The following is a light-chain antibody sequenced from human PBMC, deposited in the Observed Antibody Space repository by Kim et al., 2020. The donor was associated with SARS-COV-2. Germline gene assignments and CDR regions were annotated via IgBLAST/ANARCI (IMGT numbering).Light chain of an antibody. Sequence: EIQMTQSPSSLSASVGDRVTIACRASQSISSYLNWHQQKPGKAPNLLIYGASNLQSGVPPRFSGSGSGTDFTLTISSLQAEDFATYYCQQSYSTPLTFGGGTKVDIK. CDR1: QSISSY. CDR2: GAS. J-gene: IGKJ4*01. CDR3: QQSYSTPLT. V-gene: IGKV1-39*01.